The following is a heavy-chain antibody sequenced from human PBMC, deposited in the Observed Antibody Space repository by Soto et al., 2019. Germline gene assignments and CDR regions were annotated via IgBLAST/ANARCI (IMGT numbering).Heavy chain of an antibody. D-gene: IGHD6-19*01. V-gene: IGHV4-31*03. CDR1: GGSISSGGYY. CDR3: ASSYSSGWLNAFDI. CDR2: IYYSGST. Sequence: QVQLQESGPGLVKPSQTLSLTCTVSGGSISSGGYYWSWIRQHPGKGLEGIGYIYYSGSTYYNPSLKRRVTISVDTSKNQFSLKLSSVTAADTAVYYCASSYSSGWLNAFDIWGQGTMVTVSS. J-gene: IGHJ3*02.